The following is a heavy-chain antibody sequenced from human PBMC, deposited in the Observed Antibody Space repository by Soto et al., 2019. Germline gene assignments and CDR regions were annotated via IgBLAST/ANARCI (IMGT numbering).Heavy chain of an antibody. V-gene: IGHV3-30*18. CDR1: GFTFSSYG. CDR2: ISYDGSNK. J-gene: IGHJ6*03. CDR3: AKTFSLERYYSYYMAV. Sequence: GGSLRLSCAASGFTFSSYGMHWVRQAPGKGLEWVAVISYDGSNKYYADSVKGRFTISRDNSKNTLYLQMNSLRAEDTAVYYCAKTFSLERYYSYYMAVGGKGTTVPVSS.